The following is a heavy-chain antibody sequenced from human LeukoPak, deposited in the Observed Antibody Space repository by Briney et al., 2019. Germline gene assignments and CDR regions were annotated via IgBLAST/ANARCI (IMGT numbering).Heavy chain of an antibody. D-gene: IGHD5-18*01. Sequence: GESLKISFKGSGYRFTSYLIRWGRQIPGKSLEGMGIIYPGDSDTRYSPSFQGQVTISADKSFSTAYLQWSSLKASDTAMYYCARLGGYSYGGLLDYWGQGTLVTVSS. CDR1: GYRFTSYL. J-gene: IGHJ4*02. CDR3: ARLGGYSYGGLLDY. V-gene: IGHV5-51*01. CDR2: IYPGDSDT.